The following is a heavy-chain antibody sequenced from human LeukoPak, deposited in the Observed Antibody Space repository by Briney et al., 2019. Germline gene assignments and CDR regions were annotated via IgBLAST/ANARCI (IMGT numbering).Heavy chain of an antibody. CDR2: ISVSAGST. D-gene: IGHD5-12*01. J-gene: IGHJ4*02. V-gene: IGHV3-23*01. CDR1: GFTFSSCA. Sequence: GGSLRLSCAASGFTFSSCAMNWVRQAPGKGLEWVSAISVSAGSTYYADSVKGRFTISRDNSKNTLYLQMNSLRAEDTAVYYCAKDSDSGYDSYYFDYWGQGTLVTVSS. CDR3: AKDSDSGYDSYYFDY.